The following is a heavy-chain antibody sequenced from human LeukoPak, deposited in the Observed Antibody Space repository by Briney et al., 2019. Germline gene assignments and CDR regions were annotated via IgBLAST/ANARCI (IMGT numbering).Heavy chain of an antibody. V-gene: IGHV3-23*01. J-gene: IGHJ4*02. CDR2: ISPRGGGT. CDR3: AKGPGTMATMPPS. CDR1: GFTFSNHG. Sequence: GGSLRLSCAASGFTFSNHGMNWVRQAPGKGLEWLSGISPRGGGTYYADSVKGRFTISRDNSKNTLYLQMNSLRAEDTAVYYCAKGPGTMATMPPSWGQGTLVTVSS. D-gene: IGHD5-24*01.